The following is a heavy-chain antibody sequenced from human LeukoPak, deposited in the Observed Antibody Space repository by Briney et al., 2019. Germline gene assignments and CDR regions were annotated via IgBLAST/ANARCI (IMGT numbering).Heavy chain of an antibody. J-gene: IGHJ1*01. CDR2: IIPIFGTA. CDR1: GGTFSSYA. Sequence: SVKVSCKASGGTFSSYAISWVRQAPGQGLEWMGGIIPIFGTANYAQKFQGRVTITTDESTSTAYMELSSLRSEDTAVYYCANPPQPRVVIPPGYFQHGAQAPLVTVPS. CDR3: ANPPQPRVVIPPGYFQH. D-gene: IGHD3-3*01. V-gene: IGHV1-69*05.